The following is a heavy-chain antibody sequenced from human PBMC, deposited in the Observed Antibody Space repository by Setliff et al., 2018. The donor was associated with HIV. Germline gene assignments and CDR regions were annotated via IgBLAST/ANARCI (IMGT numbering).Heavy chain of an antibody. CDR3: AREAWTSYRSSSGYYYYYMDV. J-gene: IGHJ6*03. CDR2: IYYSGTT. Sequence: SETLSLTCTVSGDSVSSASYYWSWIRQPPGKGLEWIGYIYYSGTTKYNPSLKSRVTISVDTSKNQFSLKLSSVTAADTAVYYCAREAWTSYRSSSGYYYYYMDVWGKGTTVPVSS. D-gene: IGHD6-6*01. CDR1: GDSVSSASYY. V-gene: IGHV4-61*01.